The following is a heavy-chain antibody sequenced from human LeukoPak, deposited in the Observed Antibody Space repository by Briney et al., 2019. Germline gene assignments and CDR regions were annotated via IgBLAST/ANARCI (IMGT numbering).Heavy chain of an antibody. J-gene: IGHJ4*02. V-gene: IGHV3-48*03. D-gene: IGHD6-19*01. CDR3: ARSHSSGRYVVAY. CDR2: ISSSGSTI. Sequence: AGGSLRLSCAASGFTFSSYEMNWVRQAPGKGLEWVSYISSSGSTIYYADSVKGRFTISRDNAKNSLYLQMNSLRAEDTAVYYCARSHSSGRYVVAYWGQGTLVTVSS. CDR1: GFTFSSYE.